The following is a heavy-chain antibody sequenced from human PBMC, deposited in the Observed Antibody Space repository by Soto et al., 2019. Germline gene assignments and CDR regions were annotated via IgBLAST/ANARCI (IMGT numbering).Heavy chain of an antibody. J-gene: IGHJ4*02. CDR2: TYSGGDT. Sequence: EVRLVESGGGLVQPGGSLRLSCAASGVTVGNNYMSWVRQAPGKGLEWVSDTYSGGDTRYADSVKGRFTMSRDSTKNTVYLQMDSLTAEDTAVYFCARNVPVTALGYWGQGSLVTVSS. V-gene: IGHV3-66*01. D-gene: IGHD4-17*01. CDR1: GVTVGNNY. CDR3: ARNVPVTALGY.